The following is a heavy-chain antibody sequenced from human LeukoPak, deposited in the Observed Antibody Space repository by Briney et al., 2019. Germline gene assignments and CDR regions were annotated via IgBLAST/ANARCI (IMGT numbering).Heavy chain of an antibody. CDR2: INPSGGST. Sequence: ASVKVSCKASGYTFTSYYMHWVRQAPGQGLEWMGIINPSGGSTSYAQKFQGRVTMTRDMSTSTVYMELSSLRSEDTAVYYCARGGVLRYFDWLLHGYFDYWGQGTLVTVSS. D-gene: IGHD3-9*01. CDR3: ARGGVLRYFDWLLHGYFDY. J-gene: IGHJ4*02. V-gene: IGHV1-46*01. CDR1: GYTFTSYY.